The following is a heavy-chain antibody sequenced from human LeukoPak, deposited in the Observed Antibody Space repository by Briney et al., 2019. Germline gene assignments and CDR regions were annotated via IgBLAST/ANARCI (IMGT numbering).Heavy chain of an antibody. Sequence: PGGSLRLSCVASGFTFSSYEMNWVRQAPGKGLEWVSHISRSGSTIYYADSVKGRFTISRDNAKNSLYLQTNSLRAEDTAVYYCARDRGTGSNSPYYFDYWGQGTLVTVSS. CDR3: ARDRGTGSNSPYYFDY. CDR2: ISRSGSTI. CDR1: GFTFSSYE. J-gene: IGHJ4*02. D-gene: IGHD3-10*01. V-gene: IGHV3-48*03.